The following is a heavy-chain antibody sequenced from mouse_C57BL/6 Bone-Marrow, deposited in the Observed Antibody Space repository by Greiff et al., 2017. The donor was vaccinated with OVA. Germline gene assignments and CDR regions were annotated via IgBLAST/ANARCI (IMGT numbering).Heavy chain of an antibody. V-gene: IGHV1-15*01. D-gene: IGHD2-2*01. CDR2: IDPETGGT. CDR1: GYTFTDYE. J-gene: IGHJ3*01. Sequence: VHLVESGAELVRPGASVTLSCKASGYTFTDYEMHWVKQTPVHGLEWIGAIDPETGGTAYNQKFKGNAILTADKSSSTAYMELRSLTSEDFAVYDCMGPMVTPAWFAYWGQGTLVTVSA. CDR3: MGPMVTPAWFAY.